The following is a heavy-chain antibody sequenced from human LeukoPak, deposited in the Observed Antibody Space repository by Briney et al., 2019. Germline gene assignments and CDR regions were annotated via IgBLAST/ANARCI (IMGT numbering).Heavy chain of an antibody. CDR3: AKDLTGESY. CDR1: GFTFSSYG. CDR2: ISGSGGST. V-gene: IGHV3-23*01. D-gene: IGHD1-26*01. J-gene: IGHJ4*02. Sequence: GGSLRLSCAASGFTFSSYGMHWVRQAPGKGLEWVSAISGSGGSTYYVDSVKGRFTISRDNSKNTLYLQMNSLRAEDTAVYYCAKDLTGESYWGQGTLVTVSS.